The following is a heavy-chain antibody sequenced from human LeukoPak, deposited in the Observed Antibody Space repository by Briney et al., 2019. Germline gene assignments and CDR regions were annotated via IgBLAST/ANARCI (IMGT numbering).Heavy chain of an antibody. CDR1: GFTLSDHY. V-gene: IGHV3-72*01. CDR2: TRNKPNSYTT. Sequence: PGGSLRLSCAASGFTLSDHYMDLVRQAPGKGLEWVGRTRNKPNSYTTEYAASVKGRFTISRDDSKSSLYLQMNSLKTEDTAVYYSVRAIVVRPNYNYLMDVWGQGTTVTVSS. CDR3: VRAIVVRPNYNYLMDV. D-gene: IGHD6-6*01. J-gene: IGHJ6*02.